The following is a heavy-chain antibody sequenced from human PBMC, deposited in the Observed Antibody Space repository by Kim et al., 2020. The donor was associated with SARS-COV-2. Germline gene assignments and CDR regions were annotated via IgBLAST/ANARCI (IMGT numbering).Heavy chain of an antibody. J-gene: IGHJ2*01. V-gene: IGHV3-72*01. CDR1: GFTSSDHY. Sequence: GGSLRLSCAASGFTSSDHYMDWVRQAPGKGLEWVGRTRNKANSYTTEYAASVEGRFTISRDDSKNSLYLQMNSLKTEDTAVYYCARAIRGRGYYFDLWGHGTLVTVSS. CDR2: TRNKANSYTT. D-gene: IGHD3-10*01. CDR3: ARAIRGRGYYFDL.